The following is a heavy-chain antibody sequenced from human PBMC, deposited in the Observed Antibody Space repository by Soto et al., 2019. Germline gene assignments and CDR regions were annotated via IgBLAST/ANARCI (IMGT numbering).Heavy chain of an antibody. D-gene: IGHD3-10*01. J-gene: IGHJ4*02. V-gene: IGHV1-18*01. CDR3: ARSTDYYGSGSTAFDY. Sequence: QVHLVQSGAEVKKPGASVKVSCKASGYTFTNYSIIWVRQAPGQGLEWMGWISANNGHTHYTQKVQGRVTMTTDTSTSTAYMELRSLRSDDTAVYYCARSTDYYGSGSTAFDYWGQGTLVTVSS. CDR2: ISANNGHT. CDR1: GYTFTNYS.